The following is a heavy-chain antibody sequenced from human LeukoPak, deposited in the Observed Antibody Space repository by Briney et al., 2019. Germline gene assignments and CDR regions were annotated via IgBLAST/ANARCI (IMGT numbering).Heavy chain of an antibody. CDR3: TRDQGYCSGGRCYSVFDI. V-gene: IGHV3-7*01. Sequence: GGSLRLSCAVSGFTFGRYWMGWVRQAPGKGLEWVAHIKEDGSERYYADSVKGRFIMTRDNAKNAVYLQVNSLTAEDTAVYYCTRDQGYCSGGRCYSVFDIWGQGTMVTVSS. CDR2: IKEDGSER. J-gene: IGHJ3*02. CDR1: GFTFGRYW. D-gene: IGHD2-15*01.